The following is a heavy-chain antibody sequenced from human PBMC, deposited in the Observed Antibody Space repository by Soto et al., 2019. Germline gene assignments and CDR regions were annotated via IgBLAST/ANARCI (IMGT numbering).Heavy chain of an antibody. Sequence: QVQLVQSGAEVKKPGASVKVSCKASGYTFTGYYMHWVRQAPGQGLEWMGWINPNSGGPNYAQKFQGWVTMTRETSISTAYLEPSRLRSDDTAVYYCARAGGYYGSGSCFDYWGQGTLVTVSS. CDR3: ARAGGYYGSGSCFDY. V-gene: IGHV1-2*04. CDR2: INPNSGGP. D-gene: IGHD3-10*01. J-gene: IGHJ4*02. CDR1: GYTFTGYY.